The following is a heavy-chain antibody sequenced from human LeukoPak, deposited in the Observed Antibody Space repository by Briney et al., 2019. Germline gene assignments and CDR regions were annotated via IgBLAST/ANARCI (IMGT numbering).Heavy chain of an antibody. CDR1: GFTFSSYS. V-gene: IGHV3-21*01. D-gene: IGHD1-26*01. CDR3: ARESGGKSSYFDY. J-gene: IGHJ4*02. Sequence: GGSLRLSCAVSGFTFSSYSMNWVRQAPGKGLEWVSSISSSSSYIYYADSVKGRFTISRDNAKNSLYLQMNSLRAEDTAVYYCARESGGKSSYFDYWGQGTLVTVSS. CDR2: ISSSSSYI.